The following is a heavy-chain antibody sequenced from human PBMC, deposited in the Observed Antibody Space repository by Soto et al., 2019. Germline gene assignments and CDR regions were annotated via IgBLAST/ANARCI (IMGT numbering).Heavy chain of an antibody. V-gene: IGHV3-30*18. J-gene: IGHJ4*02. CDR2: ISDDGDKR. D-gene: IGHD1-26*01. Sequence: PVGSLRLSCVGSGFTFSNYGMHWVRQPPGKGLEWVALISDDGDKRYYADSVRGRLIISRDNSKDTLYPQMNSLGPDDTAVYFCAKARVRIVGANSFDYWGQGTPVTVSS. CDR1: GFTFSNYG. CDR3: AKARVRIVGANSFDY.